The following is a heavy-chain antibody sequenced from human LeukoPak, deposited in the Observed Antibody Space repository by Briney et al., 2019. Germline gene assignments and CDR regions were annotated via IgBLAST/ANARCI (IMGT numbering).Heavy chain of an antibody. D-gene: IGHD1-26*01. J-gene: IGHJ4*02. CDR1: GGTFSSYT. CDR2: IIPILGIA. CDR3: ARTLGELIFDY. V-gene: IGHV1-69*02. Sequence: SVKVSCKASGGTFSSYTISWVRQAPGQGLEWMGRIIPILGIANYAQKFQGRVTITADKSTSTAYMELSSLRSGDTAVYYCARTLGELIFDYWGQGTLVTVSS.